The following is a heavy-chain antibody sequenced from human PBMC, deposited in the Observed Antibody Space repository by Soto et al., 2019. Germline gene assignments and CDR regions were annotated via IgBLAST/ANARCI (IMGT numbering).Heavy chain of an antibody. CDR1: GGSISSSSYY. CDR2: IYYSGST. CDR3: ARHSSGSWVYYYYMDV. D-gene: IGHD3-10*01. Sequence: QLQLQESGPGLVKPSETLSLTCTVSGGSISSSSYYWGWIRQPPGKGLEWIGSIYYSGSTYYNPSLKSRVTISGDTSKHEFSLKLSSVTAADTAVYYCARHSSGSWVYYYYMDVWGKGTTVTVSS. V-gene: IGHV4-39*01. J-gene: IGHJ6*03.